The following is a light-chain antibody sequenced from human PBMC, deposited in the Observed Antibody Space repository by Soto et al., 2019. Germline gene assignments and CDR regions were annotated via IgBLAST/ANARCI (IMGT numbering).Light chain of an antibody. CDR1: QSVTNY. Sequence: ESLLTQSPATLSLSPGERATLSCSAIQSVTNYLNWYQQKPGQGPRLLIFDASNRATGTPPRFSGSGSGTDFTLTISSLEPEDFAVYYCQQHSNWPGLITFGQGTRLEIK. J-gene: IGKJ5*01. CDR3: QQHSNWPGLIT. CDR2: DAS. V-gene: IGKV3-11*01.